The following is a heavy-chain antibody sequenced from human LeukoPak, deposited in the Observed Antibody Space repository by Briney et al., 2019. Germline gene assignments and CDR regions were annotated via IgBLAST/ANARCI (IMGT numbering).Heavy chain of an antibody. CDR1: GFSLSTSGMC. V-gene: IGHV2-70*11. D-gene: IGHD6-19*01. CDR2: IDWDDDK. CDR3: ARMAVAGTLDDY. J-gene: IGHJ4*02. Sequence: RESGPALVKPTQTLTLTCTFSGFSLSTSGMCVSWIRQPQRMAWEWLARIDWDDDKYYSTSLKTRLTISKDTSKNQVVLTMTNMDPVDTATYYCARMAVAGTLDDYWGQGTLVTVSS.